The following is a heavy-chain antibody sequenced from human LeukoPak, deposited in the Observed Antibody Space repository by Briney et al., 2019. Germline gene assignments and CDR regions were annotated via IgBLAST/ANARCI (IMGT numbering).Heavy chain of an antibody. Sequence: SETLSLTCTVSGYSISSGYYWGWIRQPPGKGLEWIGSIYHSGSTYYNPSLKSRVTISVDTSKNQFSLKLSSVTAADTAVYYCARLNCGGDCYSSGWYFDYWGQGTLVTVSS. D-gene: IGHD2-21*02. CDR1: GYSISSGYY. V-gene: IGHV4-38-2*02. CDR2: IYHSGST. CDR3: ARLNCGGDCYSSGWYFDY. J-gene: IGHJ4*02.